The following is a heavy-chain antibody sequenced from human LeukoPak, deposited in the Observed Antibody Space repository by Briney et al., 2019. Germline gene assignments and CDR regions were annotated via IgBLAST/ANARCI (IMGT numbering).Heavy chain of an antibody. CDR2: IIPIFGTA. CDR1: GGTFSSYA. J-gene: IGHJ3*02. V-gene: IGHV1-69*05. CDR3: ARGPYDYVWGSYPLGAFDI. Sequence: SVKVSCKASGGTFSSYAISWVRQAPGQGLEWMGGIIPIFGTANYAQKFQGRVTITTDESTSTAYMELSSLRSEDTAVYYCARGPYDYVWGSYPLGAFDIWGQGTMVTVSS. D-gene: IGHD3-16*02.